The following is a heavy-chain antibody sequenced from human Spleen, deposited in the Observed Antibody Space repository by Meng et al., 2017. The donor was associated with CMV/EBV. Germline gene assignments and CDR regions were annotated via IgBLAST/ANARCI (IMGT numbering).Heavy chain of an antibody. V-gene: IGHV1-69*05. CDR1: TFSSDA. Sequence: TFSSDAISWVRQAPGQGLEWMGGIIPIFGTANYAQKFQGRVTITTVESTSTASMELSSLRSEDTAVYYCARGPDCSSTSCYTGYFDYWGQGTLVTVSS. J-gene: IGHJ4*02. CDR2: IIPIFGTA. D-gene: IGHD2-2*02. CDR3: ARGPDCSSTSCYTGYFDY.